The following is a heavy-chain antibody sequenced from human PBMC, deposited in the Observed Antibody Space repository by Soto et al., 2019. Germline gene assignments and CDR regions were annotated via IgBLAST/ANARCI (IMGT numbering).Heavy chain of an antibody. V-gene: IGHV3-30-3*01. D-gene: IGHD5-12*01. CDR1: GFTFSSYA. CDR3: PSNGGYDYYYYYGMDV. Sequence: GGSLRLSCAASGFTFSSYAMHWGRHCPGKGLERVAVITYDGSKKYYADPAKGRFTISRDNTKNTLYLQMMSLRAEATAVYYFPSNGGYDYYYYYGMDVGGQETT. CDR2: ITYDGSKK. J-gene: IGHJ6*02.